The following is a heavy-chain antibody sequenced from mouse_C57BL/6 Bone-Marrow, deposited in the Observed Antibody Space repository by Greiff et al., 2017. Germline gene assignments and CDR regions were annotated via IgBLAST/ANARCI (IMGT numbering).Heavy chain of an antibody. V-gene: IGHV7-3*01. Sequence: EVHLVESGGGLVQPGGSLSLSCAASGFTFTDYYMSWVRQPPGKALEWLGFIRNKANGYTTEYSASVKGRFTISRDNSPSILYLQMNALRAEDSATYYCARSYYGSFAYWGQGTLVTVSA. CDR1: GFTFTDYY. D-gene: IGHD1-1*01. CDR2: IRNKANGYTT. CDR3: ARSYYGSFAY. J-gene: IGHJ3*01.